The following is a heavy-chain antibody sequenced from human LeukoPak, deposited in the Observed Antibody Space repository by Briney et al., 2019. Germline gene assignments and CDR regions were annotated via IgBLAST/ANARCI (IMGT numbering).Heavy chain of an antibody. Sequence: ASVKVSCKASGYHFNGHYMYWLRQAPGQGLEWMGWINTHSGATNYAQKFHGRVTLTRDTSITTAYMELGSLKSDDTAVYYCARVPTALAMVAATQGRNVWFDSWGQGTLVTVSS. V-gene: IGHV1-2*02. CDR2: INTHSGAT. J-gene: IGHJ5*01. CDR3: ARVPTALAMVAATQGRNVWFDS. CDR1: GYHFNGHY. D-gene: IGHD2-15*01.